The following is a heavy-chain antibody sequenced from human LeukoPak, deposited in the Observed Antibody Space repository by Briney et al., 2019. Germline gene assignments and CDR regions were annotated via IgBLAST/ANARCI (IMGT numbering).Heavy chain of an antibody. J-gene: IGHJ3*02. V-gene: IGHV3-23*01. CDR2: ISDSAYRT. CDR1: RFTFSNYA. Sequence: GGSLRLSCAASRFTFSNYAMSWVRQAPGKGLEWVSSISDSAYRTYYADSVKGRFTISRDNAKNSLYLQMNRLRAEDTAVYYCARSLRLYYYDTSGPDAFDIWGQGTMVTVSS. D-gene: IGHD3-22*01. CDR3: ARSLRLYYYDTSGPDAFDI.